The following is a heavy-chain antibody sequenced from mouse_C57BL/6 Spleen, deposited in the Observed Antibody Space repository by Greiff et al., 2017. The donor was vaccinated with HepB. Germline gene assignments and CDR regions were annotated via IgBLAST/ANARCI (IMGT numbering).Heavy chain of an antibody. D-gene: IGHD2-3*01. CDR1: GYAFTSYW. CDR3: ARENYDGYPFAY. J-gene: IGHJ3*01. Sequence: QVQLQQSGPELVKPGASVKISCKASGYAFTSYWITWVKQRPGQGLEWIGDIYPGSGSTNYNEKFKSKATLTVDTSSSTAYMQLSSLTSEDSAVYYCARENYDGYPFAYWGQGTLVTVSA. V-gene: IGHV1-55*01. CDR2: IYPGSGST.